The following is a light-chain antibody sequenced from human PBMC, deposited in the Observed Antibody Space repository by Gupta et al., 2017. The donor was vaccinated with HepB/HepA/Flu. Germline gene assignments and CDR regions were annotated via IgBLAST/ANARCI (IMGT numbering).Light chain of an antibody. CDR3: QQDDSYPHT. V-gene: IGKV1-5*03. Sequence: DIYMTQSPSTLPPSVPDRVTSTCRARQSIIRWLAWYQPKPGKAPKRLMYKASSSESEVPSRFSDSGSGTEFTLTISSLQPDDFATYYSQQDDSYPHTFGQGTKVEIK. CDR1: QSIIRW. J-gene: IGKJ2*01. CDR2: KAS.